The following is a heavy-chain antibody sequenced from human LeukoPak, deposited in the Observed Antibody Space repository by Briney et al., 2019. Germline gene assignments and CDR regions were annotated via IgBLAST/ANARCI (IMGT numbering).Heavy chain of an antibody. CDR1: GYTFTGYY. CDR3: ASWDWNPNYYFDY. D-gene: IGHD1-1*01. V-gene: IGHV1-2*06. CDR2: INPNSGGT. J-gene: IGHJ4*02. Sequence: GASVKVSCKTSGYTFTGYYMHWVRQAPGQGLEWMGRINPNSGGTNYAQKSQGRVTMTRDTSITTAYMELSSLRSDDTAVYYCASWDWNPNYYFDYWGQGTLVTVSS.